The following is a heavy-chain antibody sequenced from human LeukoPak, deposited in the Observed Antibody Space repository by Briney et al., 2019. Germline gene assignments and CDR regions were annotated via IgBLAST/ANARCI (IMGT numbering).Heavy chain of an antibody. J-gene: IGHJ6*02. CDR3: ARENGYCSGGSCYVGYYYYGMDV. D-gene: IGHD2-15*01. V-gene: IGHV3-23*01. CDR2: ISGSGGST. Sequence: PGGSLRLSCAASGFTFSSYAMSWVRQAPGKGLEWVSAISGSGGSTYYADSVKGRFTISRDNAKNSLYLQMNSLRAEDTAVYYCARENGYCSGGSCYVGYYYYGMDVWGQGTTVTVSS. CDR1: GFTFSSYA.